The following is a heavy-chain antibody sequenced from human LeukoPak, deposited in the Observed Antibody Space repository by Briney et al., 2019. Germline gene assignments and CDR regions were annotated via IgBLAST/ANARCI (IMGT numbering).Heavy chain of an antibody. Sequence: ASVKVSCKVSGYTLTELSMHWVRQAPGKGLEWMGGFDPEDGETIYARKFQGRVTMTEDTSTDTAYMELSSLRSEDTAVYYCATSIAVAGFSFDYWGQGTLVTVSS. J-gene: IGHJ4*02. CDR2: FDPEDGET. D-gene: IGHD6-19*01. CDR3: ATSIAVAGFSFDY. V-gene: IGHV1-24*01. CDR1: GYTLTELS.